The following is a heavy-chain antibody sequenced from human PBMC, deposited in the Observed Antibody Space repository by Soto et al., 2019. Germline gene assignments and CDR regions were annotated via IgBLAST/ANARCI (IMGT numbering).Heavy chain of an antibody. J-gene: IGHJ6*02. CDR2: ISAYNGNT. CDR1: GYTFTSYG. V-gene: IGHV1-18*04. Sequence: QVQLVQFGAEVKKPGASVKVSCKASGYTFTSYGISWVRQAPGQGLEWMGWISAYNGNTNYAQKLQGRVTMTTDTSTSTAYMELRSLRSDDTAVYYCARDFQQWLLSYYYYGMDVWGQGTTVTVSS. D-gene: IGHD6-19*01. CDR3: ARDFQQWLLSYYYYGMDV.